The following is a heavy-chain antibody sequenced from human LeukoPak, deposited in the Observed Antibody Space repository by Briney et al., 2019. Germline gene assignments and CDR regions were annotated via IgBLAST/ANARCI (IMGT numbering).Heavy chain of an antibody. V-gene: IGHV1-2*02. Sequence: ASVKVSCKASGYTFTGYYMHWVRQAPGQGLEWMGWINPNSGGTNYAQKFQGRVTMTRDTSISTAYMELSSLRSEDTAVYYCARSGVGYCSGGSCYWYRAFDYWGQGTLVTVSS. CDR3: ARSGVGYCSGGSCYWYRAFDY. D-gene: IGHD2-15*01. CDR1: GYTFTGYY. J-gene: IGHJ4*02. CDR2: INPNSGGT.